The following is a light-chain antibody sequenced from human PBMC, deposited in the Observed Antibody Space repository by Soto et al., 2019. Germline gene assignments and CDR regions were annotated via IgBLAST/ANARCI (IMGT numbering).Light chain of an antibody. CDR1: QGISNY. CDR2: AAS. J-gene: IGKJ1*01. Sequence: DIQMTQSPSSLSASVGDRVTITCRASQGISNYLAWYQQKPGKVPKLLIYAASTLQSGVPSRFSGSGSGTDFTLTISSLQHEDVETYSCQKYNSALWTLGQGPKVDIK. V-gene: IGKV1-27*01. CDR3: QKYNSALWT.